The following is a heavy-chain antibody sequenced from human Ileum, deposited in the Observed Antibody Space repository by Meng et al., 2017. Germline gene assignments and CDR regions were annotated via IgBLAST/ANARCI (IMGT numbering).Heavy chain of an antibody. V-gene: IGHV6-1*01. D-gene: IGHD1-26*01. J-gene: IGHJ4*02. CDR1: GDSVSSNSAA. Sequence: HVQLQQAGPELVKPSQTLSLTCAIYGDSVSSNSAAWNWIRQSPSRGLEWLGRTYYRSKWYNDHAVSVKSRITINPDTSKNQFSLQLNSVTPEDTAVYYCAKDGTSGSYLGLYYWGQGTLVTVSS. CDR3: AKDGTSGSYLGLYY. CDR2: TYYRSKWYN.